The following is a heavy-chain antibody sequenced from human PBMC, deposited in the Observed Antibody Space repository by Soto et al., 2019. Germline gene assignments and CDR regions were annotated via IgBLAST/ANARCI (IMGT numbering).Heavy chain of an antibody. CDR1: GFTFSSYT. CDR3: ARGGFGSPRLFDY. CDR2: ITGSSNTI. Sequence: VQLVESGGGLVQPGGSLRLSCTASGFTFSSYTMNWVRQAPGKGLEWVSSITGSSNTIYYADSVKGRFTISRDNAKNSLFLQMNSLSDEDTAVYYCARGGFGSPRLFDYWGQGVLVTVSS. J-gene: IGHJ4*02. D-gene: IGHD2-15*01. V-gene: IGHV3-48*02.